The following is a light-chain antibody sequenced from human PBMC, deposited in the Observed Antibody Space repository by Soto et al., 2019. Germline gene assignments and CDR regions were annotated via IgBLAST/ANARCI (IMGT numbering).Light chain of an antibody. V-gene: IGKV3-11*01. Sequence: EIVLTQSPATLSLSPGERATLSRRASQSVSSYLGWYQQKPGQAPRLLIYDASNRATGIPARFSGSGSGTDFTLTISSLEPEDFAVYYCQQRSNWPLTFGGGTKVEIK. CDR3: QQRSNWPLT. J-gene: IGKJ4*01. CDR1: QSVSSY. CDR2: DAS.